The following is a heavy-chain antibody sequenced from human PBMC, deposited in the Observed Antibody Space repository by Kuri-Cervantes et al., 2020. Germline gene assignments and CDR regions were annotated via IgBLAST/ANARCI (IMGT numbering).Heavy chain of an antibody. J-gene: IGHJ6*02. D-gene: IGHD6-13*01. V-gene: IGHV3-35*01. CDR1: GFTFSNSD. CDR3: ARDGGYSSSWWTYYYYGMDV. Sequence: GGSLRLSCAASGFTFSNSDMNWVQAPGKGLEWVSGVSWNGSRTHYADSVKGRFIISRDNSKNTLYLQMNSLRAEDTAVYYCARDGGYSSSWWTYYYYGMDVWGQGTTVTVSS. CDR2: VSWNGSRT.